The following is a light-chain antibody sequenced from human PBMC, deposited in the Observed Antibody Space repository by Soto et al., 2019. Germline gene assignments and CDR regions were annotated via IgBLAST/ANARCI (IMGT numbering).Light chain of an antibody. CDR2: AAS. CDR1: QGISSY. CDR3: QNYYNAPET. V-gene: IGKV1-27*01. Sequence: DIQMTQSPSSLSASVGDRVTITCQASQGISSYLAWYQQRPGKVPKVLIYAASTLHSGVPSRFSGSGSGTDLTLTISNVQPEDVATYYCQNYYNAPETFGQGTKVDIK. J-gene: IGKJ1*01.